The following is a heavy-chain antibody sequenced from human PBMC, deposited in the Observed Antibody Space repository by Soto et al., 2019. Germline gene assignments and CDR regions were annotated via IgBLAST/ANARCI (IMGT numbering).Heavy chain of an antibody. Sequence: EAQLLESRGGLVQPGGTLRLSCAADGFTFSTYTMLWVRQTRGQGLARVSGISGSGISTYYTDAVKGRFTTSRDNSNNTVFMQMNSLRDEDTAVYYGVKPLVITASYYYYDMDVWGQGTPVTVSA. CDR2: ISGSGIST. CDR3: VKPLVITASYYYYDMDV. J-gene: IGHJ6*01. CDR1: GFTFSTYT. D-gene: IGHD2-2*01. V-gene: IGHV3-23*01.